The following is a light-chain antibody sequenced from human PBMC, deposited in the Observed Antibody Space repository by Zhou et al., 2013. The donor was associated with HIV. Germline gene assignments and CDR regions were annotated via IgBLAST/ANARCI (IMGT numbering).Light chain of an antibody. V-gene: IGKV1-33*01. J-gene: IGKJ4*01. CDR3: QQYGNLPFT. CDR2: DAS. CDR1: QDISNF. Sequence: IQLTQSPSSLSASVRDRVTITCQASQDISNFLNWYQQKPGKAPKLLIYDASNLETGVPLRFSRNGSGTYFTFTISSVQPEDAATYYCQQYGNLPFTFGGGTKVEI.